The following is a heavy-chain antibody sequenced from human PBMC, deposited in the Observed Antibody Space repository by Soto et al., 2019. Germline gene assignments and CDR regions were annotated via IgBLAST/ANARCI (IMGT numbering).Heavy chain of an antibody. CDR3: APAPTGLDV. J-gene: IGHJ6*02. V-gene: IGHV3-48*03. Sequence: GGSLRLSCAASGFTFSSYEMNWVRQAPGKGLEWISYISSRGSALYYADSVEGRFTISRDNAKNSLYLQMNGLRVEDTAIYYCAPAPTGLDVWGQGTTVTVSS. D-gene: IGHD1-1*01. CDR2: ISSRGSAL. CDR1: GFTFSSYE.